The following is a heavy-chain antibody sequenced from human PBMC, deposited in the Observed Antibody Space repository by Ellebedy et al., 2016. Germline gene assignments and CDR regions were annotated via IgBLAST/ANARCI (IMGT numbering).Heavy chain of an antibody. CDR3: ARSRHYYDSSGPGI. CDR2: IYYSGST. Sequence: SETLSLXXTVSGGSISSSSYYWGWIRQPPGKGLEWIGSIYYSGSTYYNPSLKSRVTISVDTSKNQFSLKLSSVTAADTAVYYCARSRHYYDSSGPGIWGQGTLVTVSS. J-gene: IGHJ4*02. CDR1: GGSISSSSYY. V-gene: IGHV4-39*07. D-gene: IGHD3-22*01.